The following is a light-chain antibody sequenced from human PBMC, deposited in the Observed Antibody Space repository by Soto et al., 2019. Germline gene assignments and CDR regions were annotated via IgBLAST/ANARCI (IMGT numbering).Light chain of an antibody. CDR3: QQYNSWQLS. CDR2: DAS. J-gene: IGKJ4*01. CDR1: QNLDTW. Sequence: DIQMTQSPSTLSASVGDRVTITCRASQNLDTWLAWYQQKPGKAPKVLIYDASNLESGVPSRFSGSGSGTEFTLTISSLQPDDSATYYCQQYNSWQLSFGGGNKVEIK. V-gene: IGKV1-5*01.